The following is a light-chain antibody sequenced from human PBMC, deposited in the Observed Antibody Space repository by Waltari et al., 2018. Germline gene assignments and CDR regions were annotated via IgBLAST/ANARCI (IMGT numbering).Light chain of an antibody. CDR1: QSVSSY. CDR2: DAS. Sequence: EIVLTQSPATLSLSPGERANLPCRASQSVSSYLAWYQQKPGQAPRLLIYDASNRATGIPARFSGSGSGTDFTLTISSLEPEDFAVYYCQQRSNWLYTFGQGTKLEIK. J-gene: IGKJ2*01. V-gene: IGKV3-11*01. CDR3: QQRSNWLYT.